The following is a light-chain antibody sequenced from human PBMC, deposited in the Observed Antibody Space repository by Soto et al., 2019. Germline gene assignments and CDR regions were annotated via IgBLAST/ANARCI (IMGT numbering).Light chain of an antibody. CDR2: WAS. CDR3: QQYYNPPWT. Sequence: DTVMSQSPASLAVSLGGRATINCKSSQRLLYRSSNKNYLAWYQHKAGQPPKLLIYWASTRDSGVPDRFSGSGSGTDFTLTINNVQAEDVAVYYCQQYYNPPWTFGQGTKVEI. CDR1: QRLLYRSSNKNY. V-gene: IGKV4-1*01. J-gene: IGKJ1*01.